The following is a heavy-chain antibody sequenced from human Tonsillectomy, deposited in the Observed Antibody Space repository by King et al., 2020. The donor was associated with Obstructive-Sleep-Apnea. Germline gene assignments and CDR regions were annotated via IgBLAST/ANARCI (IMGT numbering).Heavy chain of an antibody. CDR1: GFSLSTSGMC. V-gene: IGHV2-70*11. J-gene: IGHJ4*02. CDR2: IDWDDDK. Sequence: VTLKESGPALVKPTQTLTLTCSFSGFSLSTSGMCVSWIRQPPGKALEWLARIDWDDDKYYSTSLKTRLTISKDTSKNQVVLTMTKMDPVDTATYYCARYYDRSGYYQYYFDHWGQGTLVTVSS. CDR3: ARYYDRSGYYQYYFDH. D-gene: IGHD3-22*01.